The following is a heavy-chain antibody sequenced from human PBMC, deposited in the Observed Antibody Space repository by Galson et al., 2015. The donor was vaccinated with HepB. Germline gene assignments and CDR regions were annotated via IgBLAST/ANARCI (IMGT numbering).Heavy chain of an antibody. CDR2: IKSKTDGGTT. CDR1: GFTFTNAW. CDR3: TTDLSLGLNYYYGMDV. Sequence: SLRLSCAASGFTFTNAWMNWVRQAPGKGPEWVGRIKSKTDGGTTDYAAPVKGRFTVSRDDSKKTLDLQMNSLKTEDTAVYYCTTDLSLGLNYYYGMDVWGQGTTVTVSS. J-gene: IGHJ6*02. V-gene: IGHV3-15*07. D-gene: IGHD3-16*01.